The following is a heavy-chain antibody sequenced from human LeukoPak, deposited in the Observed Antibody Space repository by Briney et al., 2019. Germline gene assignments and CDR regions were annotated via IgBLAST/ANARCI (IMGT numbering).Heavy chain of an antibody. V-gene: IGHV3-7*01. J-gene: IGHJ3*02. Sequence: GGSLRLSCAASGFTFSSYWITWVRQAPGKGLEWVANINQDGSEKCYVDSVKGRFTISRDNAKNSLSLQMNSLRVEDTAVYYCARGVVVAPRSAFDIWGQGTMVTVSS. CDR2: INQDGSEK. CDR1: GFTFSSYW. D-gene: IGHD2-2*01. CDR3: ARGVVVAPRSAFDI.